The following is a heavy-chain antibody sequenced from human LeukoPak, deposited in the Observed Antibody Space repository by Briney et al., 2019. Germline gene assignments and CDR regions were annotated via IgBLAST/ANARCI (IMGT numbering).Heavy chain of an antibody. Sequence: GGSLRLSCEASGFNFRIYTMNWVRQAPGRGLEWISYISSSASVTYYADSVNGRFSISRDNAKNSLFLQLNSLRDEDTAVYYCARAWSGSGYHPLFYMDVWGRGATVTVSS. V-gene: IGHV3-48*02. CDR1: GFNFRIYT. CDR2: ISSSASVT. CDR3: ARAWSGSGYHPLFYMDV. D-gene: IGHD3-3*01. J-gene: IGHJ6*03.